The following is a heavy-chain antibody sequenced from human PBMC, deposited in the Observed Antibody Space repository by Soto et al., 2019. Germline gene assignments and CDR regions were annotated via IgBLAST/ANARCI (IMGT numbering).Heavy chain of an antibody. CDR1: GITVRSNY. CDR3: LESLGY. Sequence: EVQLVESGGGLVQPGGSLRLSSAASGITVRSNYMTWVRQAPGKGLEWVSTITSDGNTKYAGSVRGRFSISRDNSKNTVSLQMNRLRDEDTAVYYCLESLGYLGQGTLVIVSS. D-gene: IGHD3-16*01. J-gene: IGHJ4*02. CDR2: ITSDGNT. V-gene: IGHV3-66*01.